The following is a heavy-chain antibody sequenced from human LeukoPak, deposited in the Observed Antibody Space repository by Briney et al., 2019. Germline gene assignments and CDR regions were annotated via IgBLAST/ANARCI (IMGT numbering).Heavy chain of an antibody. CDR1: GYTFTNYG. Sequence: ASVKVACKASGYTFTNYGISWVRQAPGQGLERMGSISAYNGNTNYAQKLQGRVTMTTDTSTSTGYMELRSLRSDDTAVYYCARDQYDSSGTLFDYWGQGTLVTVSS. J-gene: IGHJ4*02. CDR2: ISAYNGNT. V-gene: IGHV1-18*01. D-gene: IGHD3-22*01. CDR3: ARDQYDSSGTLFDY.